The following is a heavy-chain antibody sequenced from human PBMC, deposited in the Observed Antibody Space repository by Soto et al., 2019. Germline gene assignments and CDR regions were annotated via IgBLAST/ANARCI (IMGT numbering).Heavy chain of an antibody. CDR3: ASFSIAATDPYGMDV. Sequence: QVQLVQSGAEVKKPGASVKVSCKASGYTFTSYGISWVRQAPGQGLEWMGWISAYNGNTNYAQKLQGRVTMTTDTSTSIAYMELRSLRSDDTAVYYCASFSIAATDPYGMDVWGQGTTVTVSS. CDR2: ISAYNGNT. D-gene: IGHD6-13*01. CDR1: GYTFTSYG. V-gene: IGHV1-18*01. J-gene: IGHJ6*02.